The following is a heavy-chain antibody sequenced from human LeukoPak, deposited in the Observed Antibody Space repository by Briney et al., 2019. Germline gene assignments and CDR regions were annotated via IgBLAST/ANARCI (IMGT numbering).Heavy chain of an antibody. CDR3: ARDLDIVVVPAAYDAFDI. Sequence: ASVKVSCKASGYTFTGYYMHWVRQAPGQGLEWMGWINPNSGGTNYAQKFQGRVTMTRDTSISTAYMELSRLRSDDTAVYYCARDLDIVVVPAAYDAFDIWGQGTMVTVSS. D-gene: IGHD2-2*01. J-gene: IGHJ3*02. V-gene: IGHV1-2*02. CDR2: INPNSGGT. CDR1: GYTFTGYY.